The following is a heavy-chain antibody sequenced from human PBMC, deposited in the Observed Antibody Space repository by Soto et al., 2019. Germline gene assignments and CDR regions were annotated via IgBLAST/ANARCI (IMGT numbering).Heavy chain of an antibody. V-gene: IGHV5-51*01. J-gene: IGHJ3*02. CDR2: IYAVDSDT. CDR3: ASRAGPPDYYARSGFNDDFDI. CDR1: GYIFTSYC. Sequence: GEALNIYCKCSGYIFTSYCIVLGRQMPGKGLGWMVSIYAVDSDTRYSPSCQGQVTISADKSISAAYLQWSSLKASDTAMYYCASRAGPPDYYARSGFNDDFDIWGQGTMFTVSS. D-gene: IGHD3-22*01.